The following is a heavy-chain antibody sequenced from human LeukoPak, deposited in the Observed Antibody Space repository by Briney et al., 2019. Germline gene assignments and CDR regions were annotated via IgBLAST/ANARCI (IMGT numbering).Heavy chain of an antibody. CDR1: GFSFSGYG. CDR3: AREGWAYCSSTSCLGPFDY. J-gene: IGHJ4*02. V-gene: IGHV3-30*02. D-gene: IGHD2-2*01. Sequence: GGSLRLSCAASGFSFSGYGMHWVRQAPGKGLEWVAFIRYDGSNEYYADSVKGRFTISRDKSKNTLYLQTNSLRAEDTAVYYCAREGWAYCSSTSCLGPFDYWGQGTLVTVSS. CDR2: IRYDGSNE.